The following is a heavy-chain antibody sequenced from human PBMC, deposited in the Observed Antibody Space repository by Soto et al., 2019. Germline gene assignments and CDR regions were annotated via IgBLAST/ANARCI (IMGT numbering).Heavy chain of an antibody. CDR3: ARVLVFYGGFDP. D-gene: IGHD2-21*02. Sequence: GGSLRLSCAASGFTFGSYGMHWVRQAPGKGLEWVSYISSSGSTIYYADSVKGRFTISRDNAKNSLYLQMNSLRAEDTAVYYCARVLVFYGGFDPWGQGTLVTVSS. CDR1: GFTFGSYG. J-gene: IGHJ5*02. CDR2: ISSSGSTI. V-gene: IGHV3-48*04.